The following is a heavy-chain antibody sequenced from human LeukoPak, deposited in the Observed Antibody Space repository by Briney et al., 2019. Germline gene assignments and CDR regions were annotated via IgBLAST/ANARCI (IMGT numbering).Heavy chain of an antibody. J-gene: IGHJ4*02. Sequence: SETLSLTCTVSGGSISSYYWSWIRQPPGKGLEWIGYIYYSGSTNYNPSLESRVTMLLDKSKNQFSLKLNSVTAADTAVYYCARNGGNSDFDYWGQGTLVTVSS. V-gene: IGHV4-59*12. CDR3: ARNGGNSDFDY. CDR1: GGSISSYY. CDR2: IYYSGST. D-gene: IGHD4-23*01.